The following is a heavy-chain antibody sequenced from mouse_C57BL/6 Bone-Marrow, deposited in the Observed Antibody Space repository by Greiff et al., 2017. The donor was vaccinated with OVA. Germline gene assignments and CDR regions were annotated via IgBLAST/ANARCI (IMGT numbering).Heavy chain of an antibody. J-gene: IGHJ2*01. CDR1: GYTSTDYY. CDR3: AIYYGNYVAFFDY. V-gene: IGHV1-26*01. Sequence: VQLQQSGPELVKPGASVKISCKASGYTSTDYYMNWVKQSHGKSLEWIGDINPNNGGTSYNQKFKGKATLTVDKSSSTAYMELRSLTSEDSAVYYCAIYYGNYVAFFDYWGQGTTLTVSS. CDR2: INPNNGGT. D-gene: IGHD2-1*01.